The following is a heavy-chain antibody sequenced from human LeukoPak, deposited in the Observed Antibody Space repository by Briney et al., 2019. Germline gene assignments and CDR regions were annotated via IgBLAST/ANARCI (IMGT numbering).Heavy chain of an antibody. Sequence: GGSLRLSCAASGFTFSSYDMHWVRQAPGKGLEWVAVIWHDGSNKYYADSVKGRFTISRDNSKNTLYLQMNSLRAEDTAVYYCARVNSYNGFDIWGQGTMVTVSS. CDR1: GFTFSSYD. V-gene: IGHV3-33*01. CDR2: IWHDGSNK. CDR3: ARVNSYNGFDI. J-gene: IGHJ3*02. D-gene: IGHD2/OR15-2a*01.